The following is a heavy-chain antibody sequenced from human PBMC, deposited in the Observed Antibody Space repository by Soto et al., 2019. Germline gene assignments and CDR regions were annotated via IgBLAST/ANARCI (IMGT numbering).Heavy chain of an antibody. CDR3: ARDFSGYGQAFDY. D-gene: IGHD3-22*01. V-gene: IGHV1-69*13. CDR1: GGTFSSYA. CDR2: IIPIFGTS. Sequence: SVKVSCKASGGTFSSYAISWVRQAPGQGLEWMGGIIPIFGTSNYAQKFQGRVTIPAEEPTSTASVKLSSLRSEHTTVYYWARDFSGYGQAFDYWSQGTLVTVSS. J-gene: IGHJ4*02.